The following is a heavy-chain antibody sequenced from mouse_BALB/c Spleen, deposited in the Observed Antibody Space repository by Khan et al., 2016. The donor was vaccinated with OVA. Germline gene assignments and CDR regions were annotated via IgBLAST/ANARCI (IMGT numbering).Heavy chain of an antibody. D-gene: IGHD2-1*01. Sequence: EVELVESGGGLVKPGGSLKLSCAASGFTFSTYAMSWVRQTPEKRLEWVATISSDGDYTYYPDNVTGRFTISRDNAKNILYLQMSSLRSEDTAMYDCARAAYGKFAYWGQGTLVTVSA. CDR3: ARAAYGKFAY. CDR1: GFTFSTYA. V-gene: IGHV5-9-3*01. J-gene: IGHJ3*01. CDR2: ISSDGDYT.